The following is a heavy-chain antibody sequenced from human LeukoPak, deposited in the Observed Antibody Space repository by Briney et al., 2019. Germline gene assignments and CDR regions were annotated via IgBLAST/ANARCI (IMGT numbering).Heavy chain of an antibody. CDR2: INHSGST. CDR3: ARVGQGGVVVPAAMFPSAAYAFEI. D-gene: IGHD2-2*01. V-gene: IGHV4-34*01. Sequence: SETLSLTCAVYGGAFSGDYWSWSRRPPGKGQEWIGEINHSGSTNYNPSLKSRVTISVDTSKNQFSLKLSSVTPADTAVYYCARVGQGGVVVPAAMFPSAAYAFEIWGQGTMVTVSS. CDR1: GGAFSGDY. J-gene: IGHJ3*02.